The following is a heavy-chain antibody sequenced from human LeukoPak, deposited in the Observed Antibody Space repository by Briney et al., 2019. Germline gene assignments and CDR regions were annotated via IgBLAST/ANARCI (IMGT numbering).Heavy chain of an antibody. CDR3: ARDPRGEGFDY. CDR2: ISHDGSNK. J-gene: IGHJ4*02. Sequence: GRSLRLSCAASGFTFSSYAMHWVRQAPGKGLEWVAVISHDGSNKYYADSVKGRFTISRDNSKNTLYLQMNSLRAEDTAVYYCARDPRGEGFDYWGQGTLVTVSS. V-gene: IGHV3-30*04. D-gene: IGHD3-16*01. CDR1: GFTFSSYA.